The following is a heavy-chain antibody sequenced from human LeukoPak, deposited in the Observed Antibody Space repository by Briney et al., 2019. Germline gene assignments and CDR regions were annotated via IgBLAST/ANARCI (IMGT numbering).Heavy chain of an antibody. J-gene: IGHJ4*02. CDR3: ASGGVTVYSYGPDY. CDR2: IIPEFDEA. D-gene: IGHD5-18*01. Sequence: SVKVSCKASGGILSKWSISWVRQAPGQGLEWVGTIIPEFDEAHYAQKLQGRVTISADDSATAAYMEPRSLRSDDTAVYYCASGGVTVYSYGPDYWGQGTLVTVSS. V-gene: IGHV1-69*13. CDR1: GGILSKWS.